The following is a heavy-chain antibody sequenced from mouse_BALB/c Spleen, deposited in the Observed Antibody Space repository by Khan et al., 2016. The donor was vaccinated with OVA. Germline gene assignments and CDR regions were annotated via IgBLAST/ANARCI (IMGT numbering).Heavy chain of an antibody. Sequence: EVELVESGGGLVKPGGSLKLSCAASGFTFSTYAMSWVHQTPEKRLEWVATISSDGDYTYFPDNVTGRFTISRDNAKNTLCLQMTSLRSEDTAMYYCARSPYGNFAYWGQGTLVTVSA. J-gene: IGHJ3*01. V-gene: IGHV5-9-3*01. D-gene: IGHD2-1*01. CDR2: ISSDGDYT. CDR1: GFTFSTYA. CDR3: ARSPYGNFAY.